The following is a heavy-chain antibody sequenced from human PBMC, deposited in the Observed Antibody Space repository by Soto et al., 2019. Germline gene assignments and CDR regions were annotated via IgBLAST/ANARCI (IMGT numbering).Heavy chain of an antibody. CDR1: GFTFSSYA. CDR2: ISGSGGST. D-gene: IGHD2-2*01. Sequence: PGGSLRLSCAASGFTFSSYAMSWVRQAPGKGLEWVSAISGSGGSTYYADSVKGRFTISRDNSKNTLYLQMNSLRAEDTAVYYCAKPVYTIGYCSSTSCYEPFQHWGQGTLVTVSS. CDR3: AKPVYTIGYCSSTSCYEPFQH. J-gene: IGHJ1*01. V-gene: IGHV3-23*01.